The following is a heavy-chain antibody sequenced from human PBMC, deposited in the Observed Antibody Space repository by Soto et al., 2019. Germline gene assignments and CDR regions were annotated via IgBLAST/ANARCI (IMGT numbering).Heavy chain of an antibody. V-gene: IGHV3-23*01. CDR3: AIGSLQGY. J-gene: IGHJ4*02. CDR2: ISGSGGST. Sequence: PGGSLRLSCAASGFTLSSYAMSWVRQAPGKGLEWVSGISGSGGSTYYAGSVKGRFTISRDNSKNTLFLQMNSLRDEDTAVYYCAIGSLQGYWGQGTPVTVSS. D-gene: IGHD2-15*01. CDR1: GFTLSSYA.